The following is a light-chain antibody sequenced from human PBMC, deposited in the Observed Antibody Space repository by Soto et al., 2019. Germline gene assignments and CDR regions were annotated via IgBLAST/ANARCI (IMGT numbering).Light chain of an antibody. CDR3: AAWDDGLNGSVV. CDR1: SSNIGSNT. V-gene: IGLV1-44*01. CDR2: SNN. Sequence: QSALTQPPSASGTPGQRVTISCSGSSSNIGSNTVNWYQQLPGTAPKLLIYSNNQRPSGVPDRFSGSKSGTSASLAISGLQSEDEADYYCAAWDDGLNGSVVFGGGTKVTVL. J-gene: IGLJ2*01.